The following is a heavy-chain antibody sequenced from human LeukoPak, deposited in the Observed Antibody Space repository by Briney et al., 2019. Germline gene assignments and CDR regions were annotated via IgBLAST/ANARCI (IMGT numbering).Heavy chain of an antibody. V-gene: IGHV3-66*01. CDR2: IYSGGST. D-gene: IGHD4-11*01. J-gene: IGHJ4*02. CDR1: GFTVSSNY. CDR3: AKDDPNDYKPWIY. Sequence: GGSLRLSCAASGFTVSSNYMSWVRQAPGKGLERVSVIYSGGSTYYADSVKGRFTISRDNSKNTLYLQVNSLRADDTAVYYCAKDDPNDYKPWIYWGQGTLVIVSS.